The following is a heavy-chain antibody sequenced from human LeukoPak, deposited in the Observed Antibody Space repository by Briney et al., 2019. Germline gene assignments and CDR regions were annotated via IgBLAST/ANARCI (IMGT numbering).Heavy chain of an antibody. Sequence: ASAKVSCKASGYTFTSNYIDWVRQAPGQGLEWMGMIYPRDGSTSYAQKFQGRVTVTRDTSTSTVHMELSGLRSEDTAVYYCARDQEGFDYWGQGTLVTVSS. J-gene: IGHJ4*02. V-gene: IGHV1-46*01. CDR1: GYTFTSNY. CDR2: IYPRDGST. CDR3: ARDQEGFDY.